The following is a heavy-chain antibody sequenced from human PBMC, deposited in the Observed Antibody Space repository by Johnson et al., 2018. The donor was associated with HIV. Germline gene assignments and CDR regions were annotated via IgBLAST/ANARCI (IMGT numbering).Heavy chain of an antibody. Sequence: EVQLVESGGGVVRPGRSLRLSCEVSGFTVSSNYMSWVRQAPGKGLEWVSGISWNSVNIEYADSVKGRFTISRDNAKNSLYLQMNSLRTEDTALYYCAKDRQATSTLGAFDIWGQGNMVIV. J-gene: IGHJ3*02. CDR2: ISWNSVNI. V-gene: IGHV3-9*01. CDR1: GFTVSSNY. D-gene: IGHD5-24*01. CDR3: AKDRQATSTLGAFDI.